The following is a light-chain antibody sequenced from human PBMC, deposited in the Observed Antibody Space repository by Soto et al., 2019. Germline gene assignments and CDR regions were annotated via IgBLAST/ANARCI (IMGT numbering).Light chain of an antibody. J-gene: IGKJ4*01. Sequence: DIQMTQSPSSLSASVGDRVTITCRASQTIGKYLNWYQQKPGRATKVLIYSTSTLQSGVPSTFSGSGSGTDVTLTISSLQPEDFATYYCQQSYSSPPTFGGGTKVEI. CDR1: QTIGKY. CDR3: QQSYSSPPT. V-gene: IGKV1-39*01. CDR2: STS.